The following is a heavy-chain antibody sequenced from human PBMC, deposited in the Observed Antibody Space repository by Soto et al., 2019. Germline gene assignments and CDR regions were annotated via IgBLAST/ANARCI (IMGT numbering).Heavy chain of an antibody. J-gene: IGHJ6*02. V-gene: IGHV3-74*01. CDR3: AKDRGEEGLKFLEWFGGMDV. CDR1: GFTVSNYW. D-gene: IGHD3-3*01. CDR2: IRSDGTT. Sequence: GGSLRLSCAASGFTVSNYWMNWVRQAPGKGLLWVSHIRSDGTTSYADSVEGRFTVSRDDAKNTFYLQMNSLRAEDTAVYYCAKDRGEEGLKFLEWFGGMDVWGHGTTVTVYS.